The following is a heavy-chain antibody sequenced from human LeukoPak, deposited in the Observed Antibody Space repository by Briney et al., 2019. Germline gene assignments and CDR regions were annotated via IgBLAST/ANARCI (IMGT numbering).Heavy chain of an antibody. CDR3: ARGLGYYDSTGYYGGAFDI. CDR1: GFTVSSNY. CDR2: IYSGGST. D-gene: IGHD3-22*01. J-gene: IGHJ3*02. Sequence: QPRGSLRLSCAASGFTVSSNYMSWVRQAPGKGLEWVSIIYSGGSTHYADSVKGRFTISRDNSKNKLYLQMNSLRAEDTAVYYCARGLGYYDSTGYYGGAFDIWGQGTMVTVSS. V-gene: IGHV3-66*01.